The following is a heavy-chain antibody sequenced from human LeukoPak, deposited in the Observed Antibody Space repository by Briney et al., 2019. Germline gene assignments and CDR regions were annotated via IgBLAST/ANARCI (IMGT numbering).Heavy chain of an antibody. CDR2: INSDGSST. Sequence: PGGSLRLSCAASGFTFSSYWMHWVRQAPGKGLVWVSRINSDGSSTSYADSVKGRFTISRDNSKNTLYLQMNSLRAEDTAVYYCAKDLTYYYDSSGPTGFDYWGQGTLVTVSS. J-gene: IGHJ4*02. V-gene: IGHV3-74*01. CDR1: GFTFSSYW. CDR3: AKDLTYYYDSSGPTGFDY. D-gene: IGHD3-22*01.